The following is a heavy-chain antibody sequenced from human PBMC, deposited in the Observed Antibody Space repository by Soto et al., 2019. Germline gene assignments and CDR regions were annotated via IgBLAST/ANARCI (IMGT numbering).Heavy chain of an antibody. CDR2: IKQDGSEK. J-gene: IGHJ6*02. CDR3: ASVDGYNAHYGMDV. CDR1: GFTFSSYW. D-gene: IGHD5-12*01. Sequence: EVQLVESGGGLVQPGGSLRLSCAASGFTFSSYWMSWVRQAPGKGLEWVANIKQDGSEKYYVDSVKGRFTISRDNAKNSLYLQMNSLRAEDTAVYYCASVDGYNAHYGMDVWGQGTTVTVSS. V-gene: IGHV3-7*03.